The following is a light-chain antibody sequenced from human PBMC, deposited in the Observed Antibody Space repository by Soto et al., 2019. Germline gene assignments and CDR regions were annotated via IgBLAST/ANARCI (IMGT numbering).Light chain of an antibody. CDR2: RNN. Sequence: QSVLTQPPSASGTPGQRVTISCSGSSPNIGSNPVNWYQQLPGTAPKLPIYRNNQRPSGIPDRFSGSKSGTSASLAISGLQSEDEADYYCAAWDDSLNGWVFGGGTKVTVL. CDR3: AAWDDSLNGWV. V-gene: IGLV1-44*01. J-gene: IGLJ3*02. CDR1: SPNIGSNP.